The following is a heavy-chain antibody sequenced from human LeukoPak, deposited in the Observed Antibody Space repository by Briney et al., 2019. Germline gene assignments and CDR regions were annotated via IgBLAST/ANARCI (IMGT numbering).Heavy chain of an antibody. CDR3: ARVASLGIAVAGPGSNDAFDI. J-gene: IGHJ3*02. CDR2: ISYAGDDGSNI. V-gene: IGHV3-30-3*01. D-gene: IGHD6-19*01. Sequence: GGSLRLSYAASGFIFSSHAMHWVRQAPGKGLEWVAVISYAGDDGSNIYYADSVKGRFTISRDNSKNTLYLQMNSLRAEDTAVYYCARVASLGIAVAGPGSNDAFDIWGQGTMVTVSS. CDR1: GFIFSSHA.